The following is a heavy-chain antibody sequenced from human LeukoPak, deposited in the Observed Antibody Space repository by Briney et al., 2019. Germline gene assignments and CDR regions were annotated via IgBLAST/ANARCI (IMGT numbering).Heavy chain of an antibody. CDR2: IYYSGST. CDR3: ARGFNSDAYDI. J-gene: IGHJ3*02. Sequence: SETLSLTCSVSGGSIRSYYWIWIRQPPGERLEWIGYIYYSGSTNYNPSLKSRVTIPLDTSKRQFSLRLSSVTAADTALYYCARGFNSDAYDIWGQGTTVTVSS. V-gene: IGHV4-59*01. CDR1: GGSIRSYY.